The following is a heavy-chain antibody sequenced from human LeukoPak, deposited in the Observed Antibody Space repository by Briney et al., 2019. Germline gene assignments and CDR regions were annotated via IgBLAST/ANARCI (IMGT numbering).Heavy chain of an antibody. Sequence: EASVKVSCKASGGTFSSYAISWVRQAPGQGLEWMGRIIPILGIANYAQKFQGRVTITADESTSTAYMELSSLRSEDTAVYYCARGYYRVEMATTTDYWGQGTLVTVSS. D-gene: IGHD5-24*01. V-gene: IGHV1-69*04. CDR2: IIPILGIA. CDR3: ARGYYRVEMATTTDY. CDR1: GGTFSSYA. J-gene: IGHJ4*02.